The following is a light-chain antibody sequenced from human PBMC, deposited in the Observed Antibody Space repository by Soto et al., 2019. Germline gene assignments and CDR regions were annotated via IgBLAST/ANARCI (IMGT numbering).Light chain of an antibody. Sequence: QSVLTQPPSASGTPGQRVSISCSGSSSSIGSNTVNWYQQLPGTAPKLLIYSNNQRPSGVPVRFSGSKSGTSASLAISGLQSEDEADYYCAAWDDSLNGVVFGGGTKLTVL. J-gene: IGLJ2*01. CDR2: SNN. CDR1: SSSIGSNT. V-gene: IGLV1-44*01. CDR3: AAWDDSLNGVV.